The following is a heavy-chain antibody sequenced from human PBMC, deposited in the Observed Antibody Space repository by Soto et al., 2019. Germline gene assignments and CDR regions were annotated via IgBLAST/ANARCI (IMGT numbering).Heavy chain of an antibody. Sequence: PVGSLRLSCAASGFTFSSYAMSWVRQAPGKGLEWVSAISVSGGTTYYADSVKGRFTLSRDNSKNTLYLQMNSLRAEDTAVYYCAKEGSTTRAFDPWGQGTLVTVSS. CDR3: AKEGSTTRAFDP. D-gene: IGHD3-10*01. CDR1: GFTFSSYA. CDR2: ISVSGGTT. V-gene: IGHV3-23*01. J-gene: IGHJ5*02.